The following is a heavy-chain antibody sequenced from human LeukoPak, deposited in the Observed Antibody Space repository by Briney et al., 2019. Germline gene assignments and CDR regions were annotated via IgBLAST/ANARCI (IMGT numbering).Heavy chain of an antibody. V-gene: IGHV1-69*04. D-gene: IGHD2-2*01. CDR1: GGTFSSYT. Sequence: SVKVPCKASGGTFSSYTISWVRQAPGQGLEWMGRIIPILGIANYAQKFQGRVTITADKSTSTAYMELSSLRSEDTAVYYCARDCSSTSCYPGFDPWGQGTLVTVSS. J-gene: IGHJ5*02. CDR3: ARDCSSTSCYPGFDP. CDR2: IIPILGIA.